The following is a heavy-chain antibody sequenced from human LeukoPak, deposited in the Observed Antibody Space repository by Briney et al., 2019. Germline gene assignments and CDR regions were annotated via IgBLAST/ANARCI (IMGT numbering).Heavy chain of an antibody. Sequence: GGSLRLSCAASGFTFSSYTMNWVRQAPGRGVEWVSSFSGSTGYTYYADSVKGRFTISRDNAKNSLYLQMNSLRAEDTAVYYCARDSLYDTSGYDAFDIWGQGTMVTVSS. CDR2: FSGSTGYT. D-gene: IGHD3-22*01. CDR3: ARDSLYDTSGYDAFDI. V-gene: IGHV3-21*01. CDR1: GFTFSSYT. J-gene: IGHJ3*02.